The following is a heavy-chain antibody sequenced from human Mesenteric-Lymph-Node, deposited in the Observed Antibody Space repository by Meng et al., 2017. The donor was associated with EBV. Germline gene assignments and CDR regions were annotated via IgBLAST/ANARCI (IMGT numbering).Heavy chain of an antibody. Sequence: QCGAEVKKAGASVKLSCQSSGYSFSSDGISWVRQAPGQRLEWMGWINVGKGDTKYSPKFQGRVTITRDTSASTAYMELSSLRSEDTAVYYCARDSSGDSRFFDPWGQGTLVTVSS. CDR2: INVGKGDT. V-gene: IGHV1-3*01. CDR1: GYSFSSDG. J-gene: IGHJ5*02. CDR3: ARDSSGDSRFFDP. D-gene: IGHD6-19*01.